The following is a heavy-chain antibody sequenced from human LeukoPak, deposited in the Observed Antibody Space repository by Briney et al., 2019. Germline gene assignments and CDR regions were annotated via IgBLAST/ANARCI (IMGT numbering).Heavy chain of an antibody. V-gene: IGHV4-61*02. D-gene: IGHD5-12*01. CDR1: GGSISRGSYY. CDR3: ARDGYSGYDH. CDR2: IYTSGST. J-gene: IGHJ4*02. Sequence: SETLSLTCTVSGGSISRGSYYGSWLRQPAGKGLEWIGRIYTSGSTNYNPSLKSRVTISVDTSKNQFSLKLSSVTAADTAVYYCARDGYSGYDHWGQGTLVTVSS.